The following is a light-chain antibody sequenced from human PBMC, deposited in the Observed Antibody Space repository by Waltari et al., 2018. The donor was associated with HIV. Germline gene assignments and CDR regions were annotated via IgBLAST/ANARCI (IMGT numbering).Light chain of an antibody. CDR1: QTISKS. V-gene: IGKV1-39*01. CDR3: QQSSSPPRT. J-gene: IGKJ1*01. CDR2: AAS. Sequence: DIQMTQSPSSLSASVGDRVTITCRASQTISKSLNWYQQKRGKAPRVLIHAASNLQSGVPSRFSGSGSWTDFTLTISSLQPEDFATYYCQQSSSPPRTFGQGTKVEVK.